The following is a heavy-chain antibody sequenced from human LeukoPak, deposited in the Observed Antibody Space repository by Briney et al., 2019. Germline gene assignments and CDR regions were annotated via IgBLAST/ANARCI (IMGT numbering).Heavy chain of an antibody. CDR1: GYTLTSYD. J-gene: IGHJ4*02. V-gene: IGHV1-8*01. CDR3: TRETSSRYFGY. CDR2: MNPNSGRT. Sequence: GASVKVSCKASGYTLTSYDINWVRQATGQGLEWMGWMNPNSGRTGYAQNFQGRITITRNTSISTAYMELSSLRSEDTAVYYCTRETSSRYFGYWGQGTLVTVSS.